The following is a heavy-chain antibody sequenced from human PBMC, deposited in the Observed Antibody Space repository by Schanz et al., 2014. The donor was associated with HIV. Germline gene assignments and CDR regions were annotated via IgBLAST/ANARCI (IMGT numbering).Heavy chain of an antibody. Sequence: QVQLVESGGGVVQPGRSLRLSCVASGFTFDNYGMHWVRQAPGKGPAWAAVMSYDGIRKNYADSVKGRFTISRDKSKNTLYLQMNSLRVEDTAVYYCAKMARSVAANTNFDYRGQGTLVTVSS. V-gene: IGHV3-30*18. D-gene: IGHD6-19*01. CDR2: MSYDGIRK. J-gene: IGHJ4*02. CDR3: AKMARSVAANTNFDY. CDR1: GFTFDNYG.